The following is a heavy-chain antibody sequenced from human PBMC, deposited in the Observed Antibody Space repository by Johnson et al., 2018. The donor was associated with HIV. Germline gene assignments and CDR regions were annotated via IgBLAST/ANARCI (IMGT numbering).Heavy chain of an antibody. J-gene: IGHJ3*01. D-gene: IGHD7-27*01. CDR2: IYSGGTT. V-gene: IGHV3-NL1*01. CDR3: AKIPGANWGSPDDFDV. CDR1: GFTFDDYA. Sequence: QVQLVESGGGVVQPGRSLRLSCAASGFTFDDYAMHWVRQAPGKGLEWVSVIYSGGTTYYADSVKGRFTISRDNSKDTLYLEMNSLRVEDTAVYYCAKIPGANWGSPDDFDVWGQGTMVTVSS.